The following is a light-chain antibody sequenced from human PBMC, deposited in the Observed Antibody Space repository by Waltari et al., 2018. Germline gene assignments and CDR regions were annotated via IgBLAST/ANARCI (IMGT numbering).Light chain of an antibody. V-gene: IGKV3-15*01. CDR1: QSVRSN. Sequence: EIVMTQSPATLSVSPGERATLSCRASQSVRSNLAWYQQKLGQAPRLLIYGASTRATGVPARFSGSGSVTEFTLTISSLQSEDFAVYYCQQYNNWTTFGQGTKVEIK. CDR3: QQYNNWTT. J-gene: IGKJ1*01. CDR2: GAS.